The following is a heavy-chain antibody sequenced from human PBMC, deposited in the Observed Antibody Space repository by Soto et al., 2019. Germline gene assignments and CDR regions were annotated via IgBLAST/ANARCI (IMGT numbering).Heavy chain of an antibody. Sequence: QVQLQESGPGLVKPSQTLSLTCTVSGGSISSGGYYWSWIRQHPGKGLEWIGYIYYSGSTYYNQSRRSRITLAVDTSKNQFSLKLSSVTAADTAVYYCARAVFARENIVVVPAAMKKFDYWGQGTLVTVSS. CDR2: IYYSGST. CDR3: ARAVFARENIVVVPAAMKKFDY. D-gene: IGHD2-2*01. V-gene: IGHV4-31*03. CDR1: GGSISSGGYY. J-gene: IGHJ4*02.